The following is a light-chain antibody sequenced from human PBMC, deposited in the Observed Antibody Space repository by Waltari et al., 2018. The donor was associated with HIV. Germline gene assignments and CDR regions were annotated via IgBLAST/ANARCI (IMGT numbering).Light chain of an antibody. V-gene: IGKV4-1*01. CDR2: WAA. J-gene: IGKJ1*01. CDR1: QNVLYSSNNKNY. CDR3: RQYYSPPGT. Sequence: DIVMTQSPDSLAVSPGERATIHCKSSQNVLYSSNNKNYLVWYQQKPGQPPKLLIYWAASGESGVPDRCSGSGSGTEFTLTITSLQGEDVAVYCRRQYYSPPGTFGQGTKVEIK.